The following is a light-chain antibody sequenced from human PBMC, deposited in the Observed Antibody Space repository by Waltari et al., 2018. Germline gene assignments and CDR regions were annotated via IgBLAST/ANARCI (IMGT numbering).Light chain of an antibody. CDR1: QPILNF. CDR3: QQRHLPPT. Sequence: DIQMTQSPPSLSASVGDTVTISCRASQPILNFLNCYQHKLGKAPKRLIYAASTLQSGVRSRFSGSGSGSDFALTITSLQPEDFATYYCQQRHLPPTFGGGTKVQI. V-gene: IGKV1-39*01. J-gene: IGKJ4*01. CDR2: AAS.